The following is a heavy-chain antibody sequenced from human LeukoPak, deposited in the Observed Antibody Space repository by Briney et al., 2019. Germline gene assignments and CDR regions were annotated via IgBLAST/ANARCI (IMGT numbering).Heavy chain of an antibody. D-gene: IGHD5-18*01. CDR2: ISASGDGT. J-gene: IGHJ6*02. Sequence: PGGSLRLSCAASGFTFSNAAMSWVRRAPGKGLEWVSAISASGDGTFYTDSVKGRFTVSRDNSKNMLYLQMNSLRAEDTAVYYCARDAVDTANAVWGQGTTVTVSS. CDR3: ARDAVDTANAV. CDR1: GFTFSNAA. V-gene: IGHV3-23*01.